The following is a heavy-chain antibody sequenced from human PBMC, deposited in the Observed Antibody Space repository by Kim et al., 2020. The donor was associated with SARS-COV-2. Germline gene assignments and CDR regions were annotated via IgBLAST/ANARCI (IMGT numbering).Heavy chain of an antibody. D-gene: IGHD3-3*01. V-gene: IGHV4-34*01. CDR3: ARRLFWSGYYFDY. J-gene: IGHJ4*02. Sequence: FTPSLKSRVTISVDTSKNQFSLKLSSVTAADTAVYYCARRLFWSGYYFDYWGQGTLVTVSS.